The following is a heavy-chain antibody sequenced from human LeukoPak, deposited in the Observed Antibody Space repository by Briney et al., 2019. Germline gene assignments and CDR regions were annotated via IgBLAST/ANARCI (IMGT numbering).Heavy chain of an antibody. J-gene: IGHJ4*02. V-gene: IGHV3-9*01. Sequence: PGRSLRLSCAAPGFTFDDYAMHWVRQAPGKGLEWVSGISWNSGSIGYADPVKGRFTISRDNAKNSLYLQMNSLRAEDTALYYCAKDPSDVLLWFGELWGPYYFDYWGQGTLVTVSS. D-gene: IGHD3-10*01. CDR1: GFTFDDYA. CDR3: AKDPSDVLLWFGELWGPYYFDY. CDR2: ISWNSGSI.